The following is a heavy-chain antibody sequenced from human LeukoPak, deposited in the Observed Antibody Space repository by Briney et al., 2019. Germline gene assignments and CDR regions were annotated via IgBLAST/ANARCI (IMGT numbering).Heavy chain of an antibody. CDR2: INPRTGGT. D-gene: IGHD6-19*01. J-gene: IGHJ4*02. CDR1: GYTFTIYY. CDR3: ARGSWSGSGWNYYFDY. V-gene: IGHV1-46*01. Sequence: ASVTVSCKASGYTFTIYYMHWVRQAPGQGLEWMGIINPRTGGTSYAQNFQGRVTMTTDTSTSTVYMELSSLRSEDTALYYCARGSWSGSGWNYYFDYWGQGTLVTVSS.